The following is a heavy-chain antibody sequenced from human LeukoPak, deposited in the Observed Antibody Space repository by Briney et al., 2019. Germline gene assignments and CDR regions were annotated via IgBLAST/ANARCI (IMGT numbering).Heavy chain of an antibody. Sequence: GGSLRLSCAASGFTFSSYAMHWVRQAPGKGLEYVSAISSNGGSTYYANSVKGRFTISRDNSKNTLYLQTNSLRAEDTAVYYCAKGGSGGSYFGGQGTLVTVSS. J-gene: IGHJ4*02. CDR1: GFTFSSYA. D-gene: IGHD1-26*01. CDR2: ISSNGGST. V-gene: IGHV3-64*01. CDR3: AKGGSGGSYF.